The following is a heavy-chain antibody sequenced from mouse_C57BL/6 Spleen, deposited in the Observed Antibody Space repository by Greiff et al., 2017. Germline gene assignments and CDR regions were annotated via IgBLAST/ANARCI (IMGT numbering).Heavy chain of an antibody. D-gene: IGHD1-1*01. CDR1: GYTFTSYW. CDR3: ARGGETGCGSSVDY. CDR2: IDPSGSST. Sequence: QVQLQQPGAELVKPGASVKLSCKASGYTFTSYWMQWVKQRPGQGLEWIGEIDPSGSSTNYNRKVKDKATMTVHRSFSTAYMQLSSLTTEGSAVYDRARGGETGCGSSVDYWGQGTSVTVSS. V-gene: IGHV1-50*01. J-gene: IGHJ4*01.